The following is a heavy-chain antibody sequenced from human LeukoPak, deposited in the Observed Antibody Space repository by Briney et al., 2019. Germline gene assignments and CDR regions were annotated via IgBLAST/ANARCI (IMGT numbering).Heavy chain of an antibody. D-gene: IGHD3-22*01. V-gene: IGHV3-20*04. CDR3: AKDGEGSYYDSSGYPDY. CDR1: GFTFDDYG. CDR2: INWNGGST. J-gene: IGHJ4*02. Sequence: GGSLRLSCAASGFTFDDYGMSWVRQAPGKGLEWVSGINWNGGSTGYADSVKGRFTISRDNAKNSLYLQMNSLRAEDTALYYCAKDGEGSYYDSSGYPDYWGQGTLVTVSS.